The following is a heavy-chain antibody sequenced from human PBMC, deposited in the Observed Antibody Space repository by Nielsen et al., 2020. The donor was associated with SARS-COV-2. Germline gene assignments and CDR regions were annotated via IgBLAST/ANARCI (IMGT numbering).Heavy chain of an antibody. J-gene: IGHJ3*01. CDR3: AKDGVVRGDALDP. V-gene: IGHV3-23*01. CDR2: VSASGGST. D-gene: IGHD3-10*01. CDR1: GFTFNIYA. Sequence: GGSLRLSCAASGFTFNIYAMAWVRRAPGRGLQWVTGVSASGGSTYYTDSVKGRFSISRDNSKNTLFLQMHSLRVDDTALYYCAKDGVVRGDALDPWGQGTMVTVSS.